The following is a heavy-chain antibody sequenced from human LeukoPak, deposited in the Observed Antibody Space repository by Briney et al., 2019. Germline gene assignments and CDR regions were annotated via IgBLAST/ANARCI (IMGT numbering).Heavy chain of an antibody. Sequence: PGGSLRLSCAASGFTVSSNYMSWVRQAPGTGLEWVSVIYSGGSTYYADSVKGRFTIFRDNSKNTLYLQMSSLRAEDTALYYCARLWGSIWAFDIWGQGTMVTVSS. D-gene: IGHD7-27*01. CDR3: ARLWGSIWAFDI. V-gene: IGHV3-66*04. CDR1: GFTVSSNY. J-gene: IGHJ3*02. CDR2: IYSGGST.